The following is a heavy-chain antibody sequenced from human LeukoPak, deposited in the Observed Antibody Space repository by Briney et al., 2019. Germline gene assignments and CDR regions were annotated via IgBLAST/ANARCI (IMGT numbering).Heavy chain of an antibody. CDR2: ISSSGSTL. CDR1: GFTFSGYS. CDR3: ARERRSGFDY. Sequence: PGGSLRLSCAASGFTFSGYSMSWVRQAPGKGLEWVSYISSSGSTLYYADSVKGRFTISRDNPNNSLYLQLNSLRAEDTAVYYCARERRSGFDYWGQGTLVTVSS. V-gene: IGHV3-48*04. D-gene: IGHD3-10*01. J-gene: IGHJ4*02.